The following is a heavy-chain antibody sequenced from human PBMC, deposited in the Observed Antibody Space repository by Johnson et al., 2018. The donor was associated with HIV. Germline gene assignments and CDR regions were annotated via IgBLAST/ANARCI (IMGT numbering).Heavy chain of an antibody. V-gene: IGHV3-30*03. D-gene: IGHD1-26*01. CDR1: GFTFSSYG. Sequence: QVQLVESGGGLVQPGRSLRLSCAASGFTFSSYGMHWVRQAPGKGLEWVAVISYDGSNKYYADSVKGRFTISRDNSNNTLYLQMNSLRAEDTAVYYCARDGIGRGIVGANDAFDIWGQGTMVTVSS. J-gene: IGHJ3*02. CDR3: ARDGIGRGIVGANDAFDI. CDR2: ISYDGSNK.